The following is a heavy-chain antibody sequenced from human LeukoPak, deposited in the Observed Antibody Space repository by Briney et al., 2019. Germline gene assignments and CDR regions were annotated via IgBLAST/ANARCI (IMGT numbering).Heavy chain of an antibody. D-gene: IGHD2-2*01. CDR1: GGSFSGYY. CDR3: ARGECSSTSCKDWFDP. V-gene: IGHV4-34*01. CDR2: INHSGST. Sequence: SETLSLTCAAYGGSFSGYYWSWIRQPPGKGLEWIGEINHSGSTNYNPSLKSRVTISVDTSKNQFSLKLSSVTAADTAVYYCARGECSSTSCKDWFDPWGQGTLVTVSS. J-gene: IGHJ5*02.